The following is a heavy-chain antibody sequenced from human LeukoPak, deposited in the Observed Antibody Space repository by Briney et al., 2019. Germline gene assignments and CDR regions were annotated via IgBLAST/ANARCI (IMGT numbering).Heavy chain of an antibody. D-gene: IGHD3-22*01. V-gene: IGHV3-66*01. CDR2: IYGGRST. CDR3: ASYYDTSGHYVDY. CDR1: GVTVSTND. J-gene: IGHJ4*02. Sequence: TGESLTLTCAVSGVTVSTNDVTWVRQPPGRGLEWVSAIYGGRSTHYADSLKGRFIISRDNSKNTLYLQMNTPRAEDTAVYYCASYYDTSGHYVDYWGKGTLVTVSS.